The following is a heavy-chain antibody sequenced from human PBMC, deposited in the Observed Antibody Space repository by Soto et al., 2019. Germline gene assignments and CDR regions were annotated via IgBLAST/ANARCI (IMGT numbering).Heavy chain of an antibody. D-gene: IGHD2-15*01. CDR2: IYYDGSGS. V-gene: IGHV3-33*01. CDR3: VRDDCSGGTCYGGY. J-gene: IGHJ4*02. Sequence: QVQLVESGGGVVQPGGSPRLSCEASGFTFRDYGFHWVRQAPGKGLEWVAVIYYDGSGSDYEDSVRGRFIFSRDISTNTLYLQMNSLRAEDTAVYYCVRDDCSGGTCYGGYWGQGTLVTVFS. CDR1: GFTFRDYG.